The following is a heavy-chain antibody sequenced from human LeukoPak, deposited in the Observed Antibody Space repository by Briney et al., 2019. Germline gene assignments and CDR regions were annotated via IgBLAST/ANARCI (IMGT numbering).Heavy chain of an antibody. CDR2: ISGSGGST. D-gene: IGHD4-11*01. J-gene: IGHJ1*01. Sequence: GGSLRLSCAASGFTFSSYDMSWVRQAPGEGLEWVSAISGSGGSTYYADSVKGRFTISRDNSKNTLYLQMNSLRAEDTAVYYCAKTPDYSLLFQHWGQGTLVTVSS. V-gene: IGHV3-23*01. CDR3: AKTPDYSLLFQH. CDR1: GFTFSSYD.